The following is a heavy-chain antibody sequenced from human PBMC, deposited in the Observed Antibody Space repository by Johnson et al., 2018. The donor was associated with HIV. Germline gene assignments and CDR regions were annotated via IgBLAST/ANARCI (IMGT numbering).Heavy chain of an antibody. Sequence: QVQLVESGGGVVQPGRSLRLSCAASGFTFSSYAMHWVRQAPGKGLEWVSFIRYDGKDKYYADFVKCRFTISRDNSKKTLSLQMNSLRPEDTAVYYCAKSSSATYYGDAFDMWGQGTMVTVSS. CDR3: AKSSSATYYGDAFDM. D-gene: IGHD3-10*01. CDR2: IRYDGKDK. J-gene: IGHJ3*02. V-gene: IGHV3-30*02. CDR1: GFTFSSYA.